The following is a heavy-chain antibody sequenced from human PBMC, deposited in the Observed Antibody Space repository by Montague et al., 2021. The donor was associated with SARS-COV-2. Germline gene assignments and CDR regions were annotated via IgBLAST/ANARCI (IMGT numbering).Heavy chain of an antibody. D-gene: IGHD3-10*01. J-gene: IGHJ4*02. V-gene: IGHV3-30-3*01. CDR2: ISYDGSNK. CDR3: ARDRWFGEFDY. CDR1: GFTFSNYA. Sequence: SLRLSCAASGFTFSNYAMHRVRQAPGKGLEWVAVISYDGSNKYYADSVKGRFTISRDNSKNTLYLQMNSLRAEDTAVYYCARDRWFGEFDYWGQGTLVTVSS.